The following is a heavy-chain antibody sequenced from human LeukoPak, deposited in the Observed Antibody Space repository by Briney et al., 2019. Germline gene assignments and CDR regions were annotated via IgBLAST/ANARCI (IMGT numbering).Heavy chain of an antibody. CDR3: ARDRTARIAAAPDY. CDR2: ISAYNGNT. CDR1: GYTFTSYG. J-gene: IGHJ4*02. Sequence: ASVRVSCKASGYTFTSYGISWVRQAPRQGLEWMGWISAYNGNTNYAQKLQGRVTMTTDTSTSTAYMELRSLRSDDTAVYYCARDRTARIAAAPDYWGQGTLVTVSS. V-gene: IGHV1-18*01. D-gene: IGHD6-13*01.